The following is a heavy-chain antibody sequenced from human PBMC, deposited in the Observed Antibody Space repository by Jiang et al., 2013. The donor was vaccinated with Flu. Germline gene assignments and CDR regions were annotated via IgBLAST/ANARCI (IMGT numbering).Heavy chain of an antibody. D-gene: IGHD1-26*01. CDR3: ARGGLIVGATTGWYFDY. Sequence: GPGLVKPSGTLSLTCAVSGGSISSSNWWSWVRQPPGKGLEWIGEIYHSGSTNYNPSLKSRVTISVDKSKNQFSLKLSSVTAADTAVYYCARGGLIVGATTGWYFDYWGQGTLVTVSS. V-gene: IGHV4-4*02. J-gene: IGHJ4*02. CDR2: IYHSGST. CDR1: GGSISSSNW.